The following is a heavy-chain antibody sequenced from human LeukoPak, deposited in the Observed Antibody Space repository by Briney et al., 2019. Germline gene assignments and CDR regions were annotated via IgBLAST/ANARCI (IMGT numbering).Heavy chain of an antibody. V-gene: IGHV3-NL1*01. CDR2: INWNGGST. Sequence: PGGSLRLSCAASGFGFSTYGMHWVRQAPGKGLEWVSGINWNGGSTGYADSVKGRFTISRDNSKNTLYLQMNSLRAEDTAVYYCTKDAERTYDYVWGSYRVDYWGQGTLVTVSS. D-gene: IGHD3-16*02. CDR3: TKDAERTYDYVWGSYRVDY. J-gene: IGHJ4*02. CDR1: GFGFSTYG.